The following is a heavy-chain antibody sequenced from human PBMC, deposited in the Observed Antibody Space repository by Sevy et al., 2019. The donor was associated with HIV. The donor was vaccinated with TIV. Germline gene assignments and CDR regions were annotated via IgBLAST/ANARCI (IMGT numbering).Heavy chain of an antibody. J-gene: IGHJ4*01. V-gene: IGHV4-39*02. Sequence: SETLSLTCTVSGDSISSNNFYWGWVRQPPEKGLEWIGSIYYTGSTYYNPSLKSRVTISVDTSKNQFSLKLTSVTAADTAVYYCAREAVALDYWGQGTLVSVSS. D-gene: IGHD6-19*01. CDR1: GDSISSNNFY. CDR3: AREAVALDY. CDR2: IYYTGST.